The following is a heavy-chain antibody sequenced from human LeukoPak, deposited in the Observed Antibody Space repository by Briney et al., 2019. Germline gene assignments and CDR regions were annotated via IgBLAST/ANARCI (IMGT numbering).Heavy chain of an antibody. D-gene: IGHD2-2*02. CDR1: GGSISSYY. CDR2: IYTSGST. V-gene: IGHV4-4*07. CDR3: ARRVVVVPAAIRGDAFDI. J-gene: IGHJ3*02. Sequence: SETLSLTCTVSGGSISSYYWSWIRQPAGKGLEWIGRIYTSGSTNYNPSLKSRVTISVDTSKNQFSLKLSSVTAADTAVYYCARRVVVVPAAIRGDAFDIWGQGTMVTVSS.